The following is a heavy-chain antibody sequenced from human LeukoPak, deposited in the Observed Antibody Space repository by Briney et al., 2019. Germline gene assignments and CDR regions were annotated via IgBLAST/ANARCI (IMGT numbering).Heavy chain of an antibody. V-gene: IGHV4-34*01. Sequence: PSETLSLTCAAYGGSFSGYYWSWIRQPPGKGLEWIGGINHSGSTNYNPSLKSRVTISVDTSKNQFSLKLSSVTAADTAVYYCARGTWTRIAARRYYYYGMDVWGQGTTVTVSS. D-gene: IGHD6-6*01. CDR3: ARGTWTRIAARRYYYYGMDV. CDR1: GGSFSGYY. J-gene: IGHJ6*02. CDR2: INHSGST.